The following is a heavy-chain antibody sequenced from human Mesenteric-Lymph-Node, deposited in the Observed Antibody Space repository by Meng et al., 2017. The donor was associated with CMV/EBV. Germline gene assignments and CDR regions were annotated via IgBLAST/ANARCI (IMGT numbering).Heavy chain of an antibody. D-gene: IGHD2-2*01. Sequence: GGSLRLSCAASGFIFSNYWMHWVRQAPGKGLVWVSRINSDGSSTDYADSVKGRFTISRDNAKNTLYLQMNSLRAEDTAVYYCARDSIVVVPAASQRESYYYYYGMDVWGQGTTVTVSS. CDR3: ARDSIVVVPAASQRESYYYYYGMDV. CDR2: INSDGSST. CDR1: GFIFSNYW. V-gene: IGHV3-74*01. J-gene: IGHJ6*02.